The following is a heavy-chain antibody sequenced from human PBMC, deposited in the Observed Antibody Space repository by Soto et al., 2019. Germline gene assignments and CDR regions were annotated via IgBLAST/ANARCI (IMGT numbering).Heavy chain of an antibody. CDR1: GFTFSGYA. CDR2: ISGSGGST. V-gene: IGHV3-23*01. Sequence: GGSLRLSCAASGFTFSGYAMSWVRQAPGKGLQSVSAISGSGGSTYYADSVKGRFTISRANSKNTLYLQMNSLRAEDTAVYYCPKDRWEIACSELVLATNSYDPSGQRTLVTLSS. J-gene: IGHJ5*02. D-gene: IGHD1-26*01. CDR3: PKDRWEIACSELVLATNSYDP.